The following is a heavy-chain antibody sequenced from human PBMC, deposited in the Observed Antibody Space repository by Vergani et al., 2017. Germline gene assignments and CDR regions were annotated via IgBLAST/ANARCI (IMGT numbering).Heavy chain of an antibody. CDR2: INPSGGHT. J-gene: IGHJ4*02. Sequence: QVQVVQSGAEVKKSGASGKVSCKTSGYTLSNYYMHWVRQAPGQGLEWMGIINPSGGHTNYAQKFQGRVTMTRDTSTSTVYMELSSLRSEDTAIYYCARGDYGILTGYRYWGQGTLVTVSA. CDR3: ARGDYGILTGYRY. CDR1: GYTLSNYY. V-gene: IGHV1-46*03. D-gene: IGHD3-9*01.